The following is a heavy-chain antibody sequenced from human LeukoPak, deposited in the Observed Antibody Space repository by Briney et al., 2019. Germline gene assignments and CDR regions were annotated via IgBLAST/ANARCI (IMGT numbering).Heavy chain of an antibody. CDR3: ARDVLRGGYFDY. Sequence: PGSSLRLSCAASGFTFSSYAMHWVRQAPGKGLEWVAVISYDGSNKYYADSVKGRFTITRDNSKNTLYLRMNSLRAEDTAVYYCARDVLRGGYFDYWGQGTLVTVSS. J-gene: IGHJ4*02. CDR1: GFTFSSYA. CDR2: ISYDGSNK. V-gene: IGHV3-30-3*01. D-gene: IGHD3-16*01.